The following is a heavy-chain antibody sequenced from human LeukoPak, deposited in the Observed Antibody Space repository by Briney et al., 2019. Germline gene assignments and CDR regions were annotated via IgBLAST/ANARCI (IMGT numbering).Heavy chain of an antibody. Sequence: GGSLRLSCAASGFTFSGFGMHWVRQAAGKGLEYVSAISNNGDNTYYANSVKGRFTISRDNSKNALYLQMGSLGPEDMAIYYCARVTYGYDYWGQGTLVTVSS. V-gene: IGHV3-64*01. CDR3: ARVTYGYDY. J-gene: IGHJ4*02. CDR1: GFTFSGFG. D-gene: IGHD5-18*01. CDR2: ISNNGDNT.